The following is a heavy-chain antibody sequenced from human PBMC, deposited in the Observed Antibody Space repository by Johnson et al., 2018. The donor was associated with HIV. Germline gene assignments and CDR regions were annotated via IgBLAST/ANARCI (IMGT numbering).Heavy chain of an antibody. CDR2: IKHDASEK. V-gene: IGHV3-7*01. CDR3: ARASAVFDAFDI. CDR1: GFTFSRYW. Sequence: VQLVESGGGLVQPGGSLRLSCAASGFTFSRYWLNWVRQAPGKGLEWVANIKHDASEKHYVDAVKGRFTISRDNANKSLYLQMNSLRAEDTAVYYCARASAVFDAFDIWGQGTMVTVSS. J-gene: IGHJ3*02. D-gene: IGHD1-14*01.